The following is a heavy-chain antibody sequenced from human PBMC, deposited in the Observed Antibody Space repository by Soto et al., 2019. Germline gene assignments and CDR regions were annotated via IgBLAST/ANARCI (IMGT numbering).Heavy chain of an antibody. D-gene: IGHD2-15*01. Sequence: SETLSLTCAVSGGSISSGGYSWSWIRQPPGKGLEWIGYIYHSGSTYYNPSLKSRVTISVDRSKNQFSLKLSSVTAADTAVYYCARGTYCSGGSCYSLSWFDPWGQGTLVTVSS. CDR2: IYHSGST. CDR3: ARGTYCSGGSCYSLSWFDP. J-gene: IGHJ5*02. V-gene: IGHV4-30-2*01. CDR1: GGSISSGGYS.